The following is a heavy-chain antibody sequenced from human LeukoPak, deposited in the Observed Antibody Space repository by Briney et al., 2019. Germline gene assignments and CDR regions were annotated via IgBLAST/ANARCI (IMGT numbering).Heavy chain of an antibody. V-gene: IGHV4-34*01. Sequence: SETLSLTCAVYGGSFSGYYWSWIRQPPGKGLEWIGEINHSGSTNYNPSLKSRVTISVDTSKNQFSLKLSSVTAADTAAYYCARKTGNSPFDYWGQGTLVTVSS. CDR1: GGSFSGYY. D-gene: IGHD1-7*01. CDR3: ARKTGNSPFDY. CDR2: INHSGST. J-gene: IGHJ4*02.